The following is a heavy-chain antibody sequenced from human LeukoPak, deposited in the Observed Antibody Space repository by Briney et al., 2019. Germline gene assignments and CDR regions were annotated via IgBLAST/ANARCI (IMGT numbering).Heavy chain of an antibody. D-gene: IGHD6-13*01. Sequence: GGSLRLSCAASGFTFNSYGMHRVRQAPGKGLEWVAFIRYDGSNKYYADSVKGRFTISRDNSKNTLYLQMNSLRAEDTAVYFCAKAGGVEAAGIFDYWGQGTLVTFSS. J-gene: IGHJ4*02. CDR2: IRYDGSNK. CDR1: GFTFNSYG. CDR3: AKAGGVEAAGIFDY. V-gene: IGHV3-30*02.